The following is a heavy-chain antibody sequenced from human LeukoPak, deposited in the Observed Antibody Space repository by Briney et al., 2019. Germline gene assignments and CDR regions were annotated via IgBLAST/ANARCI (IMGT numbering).Heavy chain of an antibody. CDR2: IYHSRST. V-gene: IGHV4-59*01. CDR1: GDSISSYY. J-gene: IGHJ4*02. D-gene: IGHD6-13*01. Sequence: SETLSLTCTVSGDSISSYYWNWLRQPPGKGLEWIGYIYHSRSTNYNPSLKSRVTISTDTSKDQFSLKLASVTAADTAVYYCATGYSSTWYYFDYWGQGTLVTVSS. CDR3: ATGYSSTWYYFDY.